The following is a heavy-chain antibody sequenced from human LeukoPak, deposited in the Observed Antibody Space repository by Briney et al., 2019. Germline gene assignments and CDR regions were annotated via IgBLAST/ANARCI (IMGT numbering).Heavy chain of an antibody. CDR2: IYHSGST. CDR3: ARGSDILTGYYIDC. D-gene: IGHD3-9*01. V-gene: IGHV4-4*02. CDR1: GGSISSSNW. J-gene: IGHJ4*02. Sequence: SGTLSLTCAVSGGSISSSNWWSWVRQPPGKGLEWIGEIYHSGSTNYNPSLTSRVTISVDKSKNQFSLKLSSVTAADTAVYYCARGSDILTGYYIDCWGQGALVTVSS.